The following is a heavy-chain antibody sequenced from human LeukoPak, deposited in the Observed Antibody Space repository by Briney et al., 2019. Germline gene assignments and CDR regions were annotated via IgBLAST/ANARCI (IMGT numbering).Heavy chain of an antibody. V-gene: IGHV1-8*01. CDR1: GYPFTNYD. CDR2: MNPNNGNT. J-gene: IGHJ5*01. D-gene: IGHD3-10*01. Sequence: ASMKVSCKASGYPFTNYDINWVRQAAGQGLEWMGWMNPNNGNTGYAQKFQGRVTMTRDTSIDTAYMELGSLTSEDTAVYYCAKQGNFVGSGSYSGNWFDFWGQGNLVTVSS. CDR3: AKQGNFVGSGSYSGNWFDF.